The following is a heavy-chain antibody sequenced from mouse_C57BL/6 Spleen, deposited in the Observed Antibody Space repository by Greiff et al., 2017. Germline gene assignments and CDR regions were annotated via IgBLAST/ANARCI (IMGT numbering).Heavy chain of an antibody. CDR1: GFTFSDYG. CDR2: ISSGSSTI. V-gene: IGHV5-17*01. Sequence: DVKLVESGGGLVKPGGCLKLSCAASGFTFSDYGMHWVRQAPEKGLEWVAYISSGSSTIYYADTVKGRFTISRDNAKNTLFLQMTSLRSEDTAMYYCARNLNYYGSSYVYYAMDYWGQGTSVTVSS. CDR3: ARNLNYYGSSYVYYAMDY. D-gene: IGHD1-1*01. J-gene: IGHJ4*01.